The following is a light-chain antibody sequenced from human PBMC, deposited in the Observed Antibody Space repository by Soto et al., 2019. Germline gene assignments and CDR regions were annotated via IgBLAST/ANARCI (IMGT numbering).Light chain of an antibody. CDR1: QGISSW. J-gene: IGKJ1*01. CDR3: QHYNSYPEA. V-gene: IGKV1D-16*01. CDR2: AAS. Sequence: DIQMTQYPSYVSSSLGDRVTITCRASQGISSWLAWYQQKPGKAPKLLIYAASSLQSGVPSRFSGSGSGTEGTITISSLKTDDGATYDCQHYNSYPEAFGQGTKVDIK.